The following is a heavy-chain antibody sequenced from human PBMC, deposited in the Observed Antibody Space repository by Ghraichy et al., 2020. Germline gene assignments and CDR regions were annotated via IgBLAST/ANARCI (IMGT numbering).Heavy chain of an antibody. Sequence: GRSLRLSCAASGFSFSSYEMNWVRQAPGKGLEWVSFISPSGSTIYYADSVKGRFTISRDNAKNSLYLQMNSLRAEDTAVYYCAREGIAALNNAFEIWGQGTVVTVSS. CDR1: GFSFSSYE. CDR2: ISPSGSTI. J-gene: IGHJ3*02. CDR3: AREGIAALNNAFEI. D-gene: IGHD6-13*01. V-gene: IGHV3-48*03.